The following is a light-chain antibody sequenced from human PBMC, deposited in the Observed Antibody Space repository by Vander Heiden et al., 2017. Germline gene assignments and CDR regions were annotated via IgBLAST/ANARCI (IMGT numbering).Light chain of an antibody. V-gene: IGKV1-5*03. CDR1: QSISSW. CDR2: KAS. CDR3: QQYNSYPYT. Sequence: DIQMTQSPSTLSASVGDRVTITCRASQSISSWLAWYQQKPGKAPKLLIYKASTLESGVPSTFSGSGSVTEFTLTISILQPDDFATYYCQQYNSYPYTLGQGTKMELK. J-gene: IGKJ2*01.